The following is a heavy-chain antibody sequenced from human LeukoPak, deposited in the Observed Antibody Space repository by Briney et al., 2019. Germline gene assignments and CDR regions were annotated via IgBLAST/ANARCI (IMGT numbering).Heavy chain of an antibody. D-gene: IGHD6-13*01. CDR2: IYYRGST. V-gene: IGHV4-59*01. J-gene: IGHJ5*02. CDR3: AREVSSTWFEWFDP. CDR1: GGSLSSYY. Sequence: SETLSLTCTVSGGSLSSYYWSWIRQPPGKGLEWIGYIYYRGSTNYNPSLKSRVIISMDTSKNQFSLKLSSVTAADTAVYYCAREVSSTWFEWFDPWGQGTLVTVSS.